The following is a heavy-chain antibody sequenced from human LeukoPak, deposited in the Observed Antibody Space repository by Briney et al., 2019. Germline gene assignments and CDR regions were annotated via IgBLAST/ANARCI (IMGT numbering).Heavy chain of an antibody. CDR3: TGDFVVVPAAIDLFDY. CDR1: GFTFGDYA. CDR2: IRSKAYGGTT. J-gene: IGHJ4*02. Sequence: GGSLRLSRTASGFTFGDYAMSWVRQAPGKGLEWVGFIRSKAYGGTTEYAASVKGRFTISRDDSKSIAYLQMNSLKTEDTAVYYCTGDFVVVPAAIDLFDYWGQGTLVTVSS. D-gene: IGHD2-2*01. V-gene: IGHV3-49*04.